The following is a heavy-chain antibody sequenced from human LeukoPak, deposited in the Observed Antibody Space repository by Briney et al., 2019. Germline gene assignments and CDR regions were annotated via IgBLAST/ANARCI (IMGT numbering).Heavy chain of an antibody. V-gene: IGHV4-4*02. CDR3: ARRRLLWFGDIDY. CDR2: IYHSGST. Sequence: SETLSLTCAVSGGSISSSNWWSWVRQPPGKGLEWIGEIYHSGSTNYNPSLKSRVTISVDTSKNQFSLKLSSVTAADTAVYYCARRRLLWFGDIDYWGQGTLVTVSS. J-gene: IGHJ4*02. D-gene: IGHD3-10*01. CDR1: GGSISSSNW.